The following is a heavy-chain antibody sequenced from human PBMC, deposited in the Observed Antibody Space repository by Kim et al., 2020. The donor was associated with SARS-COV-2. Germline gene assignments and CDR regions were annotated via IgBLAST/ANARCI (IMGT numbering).Heavy chain of an antibody. J-gene: IGHJ6*02. CDR1: GYTFTSYY. D-gene: IGHD3-9*01. Sequence: ASVKVSCKASGYTFTSYYMHWVRQAPGQGLEWMGIINPSGGSTSYAQKFQGRVTMTRDTSTSTVYMELSSLRSEDTAVYYCARDAVLRYFDWSPHYYYGMDVWGQGTTVTVSS. V-gene: IGHV1-46*01. CDR3: ARDAVLRYFDWSPHYYYGMDV. CDR2: INPSGGST.